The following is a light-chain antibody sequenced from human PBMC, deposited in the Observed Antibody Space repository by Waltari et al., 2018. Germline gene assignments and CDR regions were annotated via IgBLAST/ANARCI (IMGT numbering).Light chain of an antibody. Sequence: QSVLTQPPSASGTPGQRVTISCSGSSSNIGSNTVNWYQQLPGTAPKLLIYSNNQRSSGVPDRFSGSNSGTSASLAISGLQSEDEADYYCAAWDDSLNGLVFGGGTKLTVL. CDR1: SSNIGSNT. J-gene: IGLJ2*01. CDR3: AAWDDSLNGLV. V-gene: IGLV1-44*01. CDR2: SNN.